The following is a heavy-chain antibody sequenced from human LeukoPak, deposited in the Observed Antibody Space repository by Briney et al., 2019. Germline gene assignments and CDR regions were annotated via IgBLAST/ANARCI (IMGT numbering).Heavy chain of an antibody. CDR1: GLTFSSSW. CDR3: AGRVTGYSSGYVY. V-gene: IGHV3-7*03. Sequence: GGSLRLSCAVYGLTFSSSWMDWVRQAPGKGLEWVASINPDGNKKYSADSVKGRFTISRDNSENIVYLQMNNLRAEDTAVYYCAGRVTGYSSGYVYWGQGTLVTVSS. J-gene: IGHJ4*02. CDR2: INPDGNKK. D-gene: IGHD5-18*01.